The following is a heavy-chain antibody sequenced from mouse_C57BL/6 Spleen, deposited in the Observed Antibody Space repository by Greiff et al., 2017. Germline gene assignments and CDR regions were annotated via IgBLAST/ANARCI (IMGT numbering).Heavy chain of an antibody. V-gene: IGHV1-55*01. J-gene: IGHJ4*01. CDR3: ARGVAYYAMDY. CDR2: IHPGSGST. CDR1: GYTFTSYW. Sequence: QVQLQQPGAELVKPGASVKMSCKASGYTFTSYWITWVKQRPGQGLEWIGDIHPGSGSTNYHEKLQSKATLTLDTSSSTAYMQLSSLTSEDSAVYYCARGVAYYAMDYWGQGTSGTGSS.